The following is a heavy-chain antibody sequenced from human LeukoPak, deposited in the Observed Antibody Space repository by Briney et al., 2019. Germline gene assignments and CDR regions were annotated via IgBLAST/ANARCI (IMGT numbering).Heavy chain of an antibody. J-gene: IGHJ6*02. D-gene: IGHD2-15*01. CDR1: SASFNRHW. CDR2: ISAYNGNT. CDR3: ASGSWEADSYYGMDV. Sequence: ASVKASDKVCSASFNRHWLCWALEAPGQGLEWMGWISAYNGNTNYAQKLQGRVTMTTDTSTSTAYMELVCPRSDDTAVYYCASGSWEADSYYGMDVWGQGTTVTASS. V-gene: IGHV1-18*01.